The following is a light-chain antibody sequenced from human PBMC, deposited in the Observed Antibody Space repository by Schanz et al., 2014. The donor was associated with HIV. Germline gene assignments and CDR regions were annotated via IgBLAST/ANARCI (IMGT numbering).Light chain of an antibody. CDR1: QDISNS. CDR3: QQSNSLPLT. J-gene: IGKJ3*01. Sequence: DIQLTQSPSFLSASVGDRVTITCRASQDISNSLAWYQQKVGEAPKLLIYAAFTLESGVSSRFSGSGSGSEFTLTITNLQPEDFATYYCQQSNSLPLTFGPGTRVDVK. V-gene: IGKV1-9*01. CDR2: AAF.